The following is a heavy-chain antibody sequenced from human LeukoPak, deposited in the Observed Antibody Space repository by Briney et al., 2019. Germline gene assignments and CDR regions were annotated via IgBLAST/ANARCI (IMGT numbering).Heavy chain of an antibody. CDR2: IYPGDSDT. D-gene: IGHD2-2*01. CDR3: ARRGYCSSTSCYYYFDY. J-gene: IGHJ4*02. V-gene: IGHV5-51*01. CDR1: GYSFTSYW. Sequence: AGESLKISCKGSGYSFTSYWIGWVRQMPGKGLEWMGIIYPGDSDTRYSPSFQGQVTISADKSISTAYLQWSSLKASDTAMYYCARRGYCSSTSCYYYFDYWGQGTLVTVSS.